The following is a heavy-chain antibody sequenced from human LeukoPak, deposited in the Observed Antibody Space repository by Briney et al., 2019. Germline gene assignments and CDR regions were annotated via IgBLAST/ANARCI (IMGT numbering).Heavy chain of an antibody. Sequence: SVKVSCKASGGTFSSYAISWVRQAPGQGLEWMGGIIPIFGTANYAQKFQGRVTITADESTSTAYMELSSLRSEDTAVYYCARVRYSDSSVLTRKRSYYFDYWGQGTLVTVSS. V-gene: IGHV1-69*01. CDR3: ARVRYSDSSVLTRKRSYYFDY. J-gene: IGHJ4*02. CDR2: IIPIFGTA. CDR1: GGTFSSYA. D-gene: IGHD3-22*01.